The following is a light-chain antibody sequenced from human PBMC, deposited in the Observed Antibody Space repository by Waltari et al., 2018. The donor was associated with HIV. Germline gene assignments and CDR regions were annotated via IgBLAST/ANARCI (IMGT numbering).Light chain of an antibody. V-gene: IGLV2-23*02. CDR1: SSNVGSDDL. J-gene: IGLJ1*01. CDR2: EVT. CDR3: CSCPRSGIRYV. Sequence: QSALTQPASVSGSPGQSITISCTGTSSNVGSDDLVSWYQQHPGEAPKLIIYEVTKRPSGVSSRFSGSKSCNTASLTIAGLQAEDEADYYCCSCPRSGIRYVFGTGTKVTVL.